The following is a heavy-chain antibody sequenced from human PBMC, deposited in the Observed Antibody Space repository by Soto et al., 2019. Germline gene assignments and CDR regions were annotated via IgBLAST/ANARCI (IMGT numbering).Heavy chain of an antibody. CDR3: ARDSSQRGYSYGSFDY. J-gene: IGHJ4*02. D-gene: IGHD5-18*01. CDR2: INPSGGNT. Sequence: ASVKVSCKASGYTFTSYYMHWVRQAPGQGLEWMGIINPSGGNTSYAQKFQGRVTMTRDTSTSTVYMELSSLRSEDTAVYYCARDSSQRGYSYGSFDYWGQGTLVTVSS. CDR1: GYTFTSYY. V-gene: IGHV1-46*01.